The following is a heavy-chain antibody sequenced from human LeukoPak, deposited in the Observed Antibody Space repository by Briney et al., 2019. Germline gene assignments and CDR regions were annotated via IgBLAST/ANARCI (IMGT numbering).Heavy chain of an antibody. CDR2: INAGNGNT. D-gene: IGHD6-13*01. J-gene: IGHJ6*03. Sequence: ASVKVSCKASGYTFTSYAMHWVRQAPGQRLEWMGWINAGNGNTKYSQEFQGRVTITRDTSASTAYMELSSLRSEDMAVYYCARDGIAAAGAPLYYYYMDVWGKGTTVTVSS. CDR1: GYTFTSYA. V-gene: IGHV1-3*03. CDR3: ARDGIAAAGAPLYYYYMDV.